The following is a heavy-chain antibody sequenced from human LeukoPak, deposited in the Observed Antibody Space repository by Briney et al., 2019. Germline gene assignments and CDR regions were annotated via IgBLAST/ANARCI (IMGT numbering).Heavy chain of an antibody. D-gene: IGHD3-22*01. CDR1: WFTLSPYS. J-gene: IGHJ3*02. V-gene: IGHV3-21*06. Sequence: PGGSLSLSCATSWFTLSPYSMSWVRQAPGKGLEWVACISSSGSHTYYADSVKGRFIISRDNAKNSMSLHINSLRVEDTAMYFCARGDVDYYDSSGSDAFYIWGQGTRVTVSS. CDR3: ARGDVDYYDSSGSDAFYI. CDR2: ISSSGSHT.